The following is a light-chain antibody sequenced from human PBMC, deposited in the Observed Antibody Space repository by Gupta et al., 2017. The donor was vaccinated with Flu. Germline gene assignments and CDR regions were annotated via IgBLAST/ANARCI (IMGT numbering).Light chain of an antibody. CDR1: SSDVGGYNY. CDR2: EVS. J-gene: IGLJ2*01. Sequence: QSALTPPASVSASPGQSITISCTGTSSDVGGYNYDSWHQQHPGKAHKLMIYEVSNRPPGVSNGFSDSRSGNTASLTVTGLQDEDEADYYCSANTSSTRVFGGGTKLTVL. CDR3: SANTSSTRV. V-gene: IGLV2-14*01.